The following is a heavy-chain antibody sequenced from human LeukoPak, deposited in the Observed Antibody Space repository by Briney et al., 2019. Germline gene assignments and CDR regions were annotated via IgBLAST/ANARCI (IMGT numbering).Heavy chain of an antibody. CDR3: ARPIGGSYSDFDI. J-gene: IGHJ3*02. V-gene: IGHV5-51*01. CDR2: IYPGYSYP. D-gene: IGHD1-26*01. CDR1: GSNFTSYW. Sequence: PGAALEISWEGSGSNFTSYWIGWGRQLPGKGVEGRGIIYPGYSYPRYSPSFQGQVPLSAAKSLSTAYLQWSSLKASDTAMYYCARPIGGSYSDFDIWGQGAMVTVSS.